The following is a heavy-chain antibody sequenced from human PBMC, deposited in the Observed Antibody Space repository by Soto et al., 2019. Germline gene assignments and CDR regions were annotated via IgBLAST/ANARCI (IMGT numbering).Heavy chain of an antibody. D-gene: IGHD3-10*01. J-gene: IGHJ4*02. CDR1: GYTFSKYA. CDR3: SRGVGQFDY. CDR2: INAGNGNT. V-gene: IGHV1-3*01. Sequence: QVQLVQSGDEVKKPGASVKVSCKASGYTFSKYAMHWVRQAPGQRLEWMGWINAGNGNTKYSQRFQGRVTITRDTAASTAYVELSSLRSEDTAVYYCSRGVGQFDYWGQGTLVTVSS.